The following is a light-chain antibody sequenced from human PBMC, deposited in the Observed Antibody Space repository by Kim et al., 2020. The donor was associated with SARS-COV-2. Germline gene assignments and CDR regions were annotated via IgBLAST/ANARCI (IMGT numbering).Light chain of an antibody. CDR2: GKN. CDR1: SLRSYY. CDR3: NSRDSNAHVV. J-gene: IGLJ2*01. Sequence: SSELTQDPAVSVALGQTVRITCQGDSLRSYYATWYQQKPGQAPILVIYGKNNRPSGIPDRFSGSSSGNTASLTITGPQAGDEADYYCNSRDSNAHVVFGG. V-gene: IGLV3-19*01.